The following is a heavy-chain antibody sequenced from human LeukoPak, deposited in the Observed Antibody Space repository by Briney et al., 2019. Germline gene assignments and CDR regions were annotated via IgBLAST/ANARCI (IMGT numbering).Heavy chain of an antibody. CDR2: INTDGTVT. J-gene: IGHJ4*02. V-gene: IGHV3-74*01. Sequence: GGSLGLSCAASGFTFSKYWMLWVRQAPGKGLESVSRINTDGTVTTYADSVKGRFTVSRDNADNTMFLQMNSVRDEDTAVYYCATKQWLAPPPDSRGQGTPVTVSS. D-gene: IGHD6-19*01. CDR3: ATKQWLAPPPDS. CDR1: GFTFSKYW.